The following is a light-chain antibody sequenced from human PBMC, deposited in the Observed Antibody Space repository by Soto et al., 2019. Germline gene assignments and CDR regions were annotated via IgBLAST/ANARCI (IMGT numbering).Light chain of an antibody. V-gene: IGKV1-5*03. CDR3: QQDNTFSPYT. J-gene: IGKJ2*01. CDR1: QSVSDW. Sequence: DIQMTQSPSTLSASVGDRVTLTCRASQSVSDWLAWYQQKPGKAPKLLIYKASNLESGVPSRFSGSGSGTAFTLTISSLQPDDSATYYCQQDNTFSPYTFGQGTKLELK. CDR2: KAS.